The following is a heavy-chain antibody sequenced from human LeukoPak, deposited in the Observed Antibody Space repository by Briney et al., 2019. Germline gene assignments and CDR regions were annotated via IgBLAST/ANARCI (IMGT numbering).Heavy chain of an antibody. D-gene: IGHD3-22*01. J-gene: IGHJ4*02. CDR3: ARGAYYYED. CDR1: GFTFSSHS. V-gene: IGHV3-48*01. CDR2: ISSSSSTI. Sequence: GGYLRLSCAASGFTFSSHSMNWVRQAPGKGLEWVSYISSSSSTIYYADSVKDRFTISRDNAKNSLYLQMNSLRAEDTAVYYCARGAYYYEDWGQGTLVTVSS.